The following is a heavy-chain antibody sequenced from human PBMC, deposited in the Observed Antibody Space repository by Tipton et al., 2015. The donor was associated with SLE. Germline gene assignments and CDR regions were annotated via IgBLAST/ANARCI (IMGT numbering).Heavy chain of an antibody. CDR1: GGSIGSYF. J-gene: IGHJ5*02. CDR2: IYYTGST. Sequence: TLSLTCTVSGGSIGSYFWSWIRQPPGKGLEWIGHIYYTGSTRYNPSLKSRVTISVDTSKNQFSLKLSSVTAADTAVYYCARDPAGYNWFDPWGQGTLVTVSS. CDR3: ARDPAGYNWFDP. V-gene: IGHV4-59*01.